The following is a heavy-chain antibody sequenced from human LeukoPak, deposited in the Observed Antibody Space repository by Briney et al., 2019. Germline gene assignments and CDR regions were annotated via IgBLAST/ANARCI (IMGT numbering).Heavy chain of an antibody. V-gene: IGHV1-69*05. J-gene: IGHJ6*03. Sequence: ASVKVSCKASGGTFSSYAISWVRQAPGQGLEWMGGIIPIFGTANYAQKFQGRVTITTDESTSTAYMELSSLRSEDTAVYYCARGTNPYYYDSSGYYSPKRQYYYYMDVWGKGTTVTVSS. D-gene: IGHD3-22*01. CDR1: GGTFSSYA. CDR3: ARGTNPYYYDSSGYYSPKRQYYYYMDV. CDR2: IIPIFGTA.